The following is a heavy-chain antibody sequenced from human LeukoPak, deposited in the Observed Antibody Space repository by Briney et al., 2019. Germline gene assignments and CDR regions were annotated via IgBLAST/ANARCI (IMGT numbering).Heavy chain of an antibody. Sequence: PSETLSLTCTVSGGSISSYYWSWIRQPPGKGLEWIGYIYYSGSTNYNPSLKSRVTISVDTSKNQFSLKLNSVTAADTAAYYCASQMGATLDYWGQGTLVTVSS. D-gene: IGHD1-26*01. CDR2: IYYSGST. J-gene: IGHJ4*02. CDR3: ASQMGATLDY. CDR1: GGSISSYY. V-gene: IGHV4-59*08.